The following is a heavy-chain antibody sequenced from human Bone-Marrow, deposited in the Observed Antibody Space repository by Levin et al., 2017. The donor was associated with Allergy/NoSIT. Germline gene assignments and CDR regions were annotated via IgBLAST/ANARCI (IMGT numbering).Heavy chain of an antibody. CDR1: GFTFGDYA. Sequence: GGSLRLSCKASGFTFGDYALIWFRQAPGKGLEWVGFIRKRAYGGTKEYAASVEGRFTISRDDSKSIAYLQMNSLKTEDTAIYYCTRGAGQYCGGDCFPFDYWGQGTLVTVSS. CDR2: IRKRAYGGTK. J-gene: IGHJ4*02. D-gene: IGHD2-21*02. V-gene: IGHV3-49*03. CDR3: TRGAGQYCGGDCFPFDY.